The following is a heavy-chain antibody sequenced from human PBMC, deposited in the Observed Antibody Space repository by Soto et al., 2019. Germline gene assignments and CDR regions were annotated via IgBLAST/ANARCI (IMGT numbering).Heavy chain of an antibody. CDR3: ARGLYYYDSSGYYNDY. D-gene: IGHD3-22*01. J-gene: IGHJ4*02. CDR2: ISYDGSNK. Sequence: GGSLRLSCAASGFTFSSYAMHWVRQAPGKGLEWVAVISYDGSNKYYADSVKGRFTISRDNSKNTLYLQMNSLRAEDTAVYYCARGLYYYDSSGYYNDYWGQGTLVTVSS. V-gene: IGHV3-30-3*01. CDR1: GFTFSSYA.